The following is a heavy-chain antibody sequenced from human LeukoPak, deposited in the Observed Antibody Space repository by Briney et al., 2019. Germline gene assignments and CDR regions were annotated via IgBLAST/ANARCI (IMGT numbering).Heavy chain of an antibody. Sequence: SETLSLTCSVSGVSISGYYWSWIRQPPGKGLEWIGEINHSGSTNYNPSLKSRVTISVDTSKNQFSLKLSSVTAADTAVYYCARRRYAASRGYFQHWGQGTLVTVSS. CDR1: GVSISGYY. D-gene: IGHD2-8*01. V-gene: IGHV4-34*01. J-gene: IGHJ1*01. CDR3: ARRRYAASRGYFQH. CDR2: INHSGST.